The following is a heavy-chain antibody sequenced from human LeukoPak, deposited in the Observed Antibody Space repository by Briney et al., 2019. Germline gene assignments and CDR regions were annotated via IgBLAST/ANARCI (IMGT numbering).Heavy chain of an antibody. CDR1: GFTFSSYA. CDR2: ISSTGAYT. V-gene: IGHV3-23*01. Sequence: GGSLRLSCAASGFTFSSYATNWVRQAPGKGLEWVSGISSTGAYTYYADSVKGRFTISRDSSRNTLYLQMNSLRAEDTAVYYCAKFVSITITYYYYMDVWGKGTTVTVSS. CDR3: AKFVSITITYYYYMDV. J-gene: IGHJ6*03. D-gene: IGHD3-3*01.